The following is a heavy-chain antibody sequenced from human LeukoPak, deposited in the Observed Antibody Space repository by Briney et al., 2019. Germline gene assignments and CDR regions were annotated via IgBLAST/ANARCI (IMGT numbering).Heavy chain of an antibody. CDR2: IKQDGSEK. CDR3: ARDFLAFTSIYGMDV. CDR1: GFTFSSYW. Sequence: GSLRLSCAASGFTFSSYWMSWVRQAPGKGLEWVANIKQDGSEKYYVYSVKGRFTISRDNAKNSLYLQMNSLRAEDTAVYYCARDFLAFTSIYGMDVWGKGTTVTVSS. J-gene: IGHJ6*04. V-gene: IGHV3-7*03.